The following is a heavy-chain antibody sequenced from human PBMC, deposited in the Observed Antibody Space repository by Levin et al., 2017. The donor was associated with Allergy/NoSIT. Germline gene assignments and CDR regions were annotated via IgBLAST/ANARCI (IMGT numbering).Heavy chain of an antibody. V-gene: IGHV3-7*01. Sequence: GESLKISCGASGFTFSMYWMSWVRQAPGKGLEWVANIKHDGSEKQYVDSVNGRFTVSRDNAKNSLYLELNSLRAEDTAVYYCARVNYGDYGLFDNWGQGTLVTVSS. D-gene: IGHD4-17*01. J-gene: IGHJ4*02. CDR3: ARVNYGDYGLFDN. CDR2: IKHDGSEK. CDR1: GFTFSMYW.